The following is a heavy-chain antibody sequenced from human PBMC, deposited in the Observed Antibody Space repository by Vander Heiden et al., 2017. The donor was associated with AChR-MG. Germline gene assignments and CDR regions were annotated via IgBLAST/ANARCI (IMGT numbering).Heavy chain of an antibody. J-gene: IGHJ5*02. CDR3: APENPGTT. Sequence: VQPLESGGGLVQPGGSLRIACAASGFSFSTYAMNWVRQAQGKGLEWVSGISGSGGSTYYADSVKGRFTISRDNSKNTLYLQMNSLRAEDTAVYYCAPENPGTTWGQGTLVTVSS. V-gene: IGHV3-23*01. CDR2: ISGSGGST. D-gene: IGHD1-26*01. CDR1: GFSFSTYA.